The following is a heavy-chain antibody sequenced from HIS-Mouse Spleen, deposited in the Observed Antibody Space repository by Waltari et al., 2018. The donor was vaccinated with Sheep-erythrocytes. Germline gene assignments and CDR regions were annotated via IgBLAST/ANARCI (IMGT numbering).Heavy chain of an antibody. CDR3: ARVSAGELKYYFDY. Sequence: SYAMHWVRQAPGKGLEWVAVISYDGSNKYYADSVKGRFTISRDNSKNTLYLQMNSLRAEDTAVYYCARVSAGELKYYFDYWGQGTLVTVSS. D-gene: IGHD1-26*01. CDR2: ISYDGSNK. CDR1: SYA. J-gene: IGHJ4*02. V-gene: IGHV3-30*04.